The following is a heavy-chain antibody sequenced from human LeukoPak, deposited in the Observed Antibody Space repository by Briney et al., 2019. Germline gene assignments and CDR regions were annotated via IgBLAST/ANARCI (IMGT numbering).Heavy chain of an antibody. D-gene: IGHD3-22*01. CDR2: INPSGGST. CDR3: ARIFDSSGYPLREYPLEFLGLDY. Sequence: ASVKVSCKASGYTFTSYYMHWVRQAPGQGLEWMGIINPSGGSTSYAQKFQGRVSMTTDTSTSTAYMELRSLRSDDTAVYYCARIFDSSGYPLREYPLEFLGLDYWGQGTLVTVSS. V-gene: IGHV1-46*01. CDR1: GYTFTSYY. J-gene: IGHJ4*02.